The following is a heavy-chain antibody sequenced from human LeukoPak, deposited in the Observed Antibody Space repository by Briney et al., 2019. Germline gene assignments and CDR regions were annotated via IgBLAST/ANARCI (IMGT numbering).Heavy chain of an antibody. CDR2: MNPNSGNT. CDR3: ARQDRGYSYGPNWFDP. V-gene: IGHV1-8*01. J-gene: IGHJ5*02. Sequence: HEASVKVSCKASGYTFTSYDINWVRQATGQGLEWMGWMNPNSGNTGYAQKFRGRVTMTRNTSISTAYMELSSLRSEDTAVYYCARQDRGYSYGPNWFDPWGQGTLVTVSS. CDR1: GYTFTSYD. D-gene: IGHD5-18*01.